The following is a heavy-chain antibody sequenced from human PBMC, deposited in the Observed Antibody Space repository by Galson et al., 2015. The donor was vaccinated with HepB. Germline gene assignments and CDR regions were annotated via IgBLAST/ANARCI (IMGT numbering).Heavy chain of an antibody. CDR1: GFTFSSYA. CDR3: AKVTIAVAGLEPAGGDY. D-gene: IGHD6-19*01. CDR2: ISGSGGST. Sequence: SLRLSCAASGFTFSSYAMSWVRQAPGKGLEWVSAISGSGGSTYYADSVKGRFTISRDNSKNTLYLQMNSLRAEDTAVYYCAKVTIAVAGLEPAGGDYWGQGTLVTVSS. V-gene: IGHV3-23*01. J-gene: IGHJ4*02.